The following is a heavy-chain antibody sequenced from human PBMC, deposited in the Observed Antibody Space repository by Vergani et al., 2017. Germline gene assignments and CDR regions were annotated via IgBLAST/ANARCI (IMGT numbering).Heavy chain of an antibody. J-gene: IGHJ6*02. CDR1: GFTFSDYY. Sequence: QVQLVESGGGLVKPGGSLRLSCAASGFTFSDYYMSWIRQAPGKGLEWVSYISSSSSYTNYADSVKGRFTISRDNAKNSLYLQMNSLRAEDTAVYYCARLGIASYYCMDVWGQGTTVTVSS. D-gene: IGHD6-13*01. V-gene: IGHV3-11*05. CDR3: ARLGIASYYCMDV. CDR2: ISSSSSYT.